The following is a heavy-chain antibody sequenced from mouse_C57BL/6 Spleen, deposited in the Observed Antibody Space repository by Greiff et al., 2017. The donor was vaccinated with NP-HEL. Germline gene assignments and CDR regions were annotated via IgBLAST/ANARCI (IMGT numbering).Heavy chain of an antibody. Sequence: QVQLQQSGAELARPGASVKLSCKASGYTFTSYGISWVKQRTGQGLEWIGEIYPRSGNTYYNEKFKGKATLTADKSSSTAYMELRSLTSEDSAVYFCARTATVVDGWYFDVWGTGTTVTVSS. V-gene: IGHV1-81*01. CDR2: IYPRSGNT. D-gene: IGHD1-1*01. CDR3: ARTATVVDGWYFDV. J-gene: IGHJ1*03. CDR1: GYTFTSYG.